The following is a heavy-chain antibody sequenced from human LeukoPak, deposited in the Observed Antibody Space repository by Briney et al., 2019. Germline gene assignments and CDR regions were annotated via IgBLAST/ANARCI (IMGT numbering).Heavy chain of an antibody. V-gene: IGHV3-48*04. CDR3: ARGLDY. CDR1: GFTFSSYS. J-gene: IGHJ4*02. CDR2: ISSSSSTI. Sequence: PGGSLRLSCAASGFTFSSYSMNWVRQAPGKGLEWVSYISSSSSTIYYADSVKGGFTISRDNAKNSLYLQMNSLRAEDTAVYYCARGLDYWGQGTLVTVSS.